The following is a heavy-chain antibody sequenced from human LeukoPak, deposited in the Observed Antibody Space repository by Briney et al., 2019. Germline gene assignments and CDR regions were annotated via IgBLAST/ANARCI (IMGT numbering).Heavy chain of an antibody. D-gene: IGHD7-27*01. V-gene: IGHV4-30-4*01. CDR2: IYYSGST. CDR1: GGSVSSGDYY. J-gene: IGHJ6*02. CDR3: ARGLMGTYYYYYGMDV. Sequence: PSETLSLTCTVSGGSVSSGDYYWSWIRQPPGKGLEWIGYIYYSGSTYYNPSLKSRVTISVDTSKNQFSLKLSSVTAADTAVYYCARGLMGTYYYYYGMDVWGQGTTVTVSS.